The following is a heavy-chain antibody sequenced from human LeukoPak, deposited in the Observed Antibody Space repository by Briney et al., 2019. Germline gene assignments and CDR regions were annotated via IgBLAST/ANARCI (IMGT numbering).Heavy chain of an antibody. V-gene: IGHV4-59*01. CDR2: IYYSGST. Sequence: SETLSLTCAVYGGSFSGYYWSWIRQPPGKGLEWIGYIYYSGSTNYNPSLKSRVTISVDTSKNQFSLKLSSVTAADTAVYYCAGFSLRQYSSSGDFDYWGQGTLVTVSS. D-gene: IGHD6-13*01. CDR1: GGSFSGYY. J-gene: IGHJ4*02. CDR3: AGFSLRQYSSSGDFDY.